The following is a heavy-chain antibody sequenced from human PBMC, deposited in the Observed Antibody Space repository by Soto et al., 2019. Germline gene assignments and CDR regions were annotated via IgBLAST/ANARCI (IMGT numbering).Heavy chain of an antibody. Sequence: SQTLSLTCTVSGGSISSYYWSWIRQPAGKGLEWIGRIYTSGSTNYNPSLKSRVTMSVDTSKNQFSLKLSSVTAADTAVYYCARDVRSSSWYDAFDIWGQGTMVTVSS. J-gene: IGHJ3*02. CDR2: IYTSGST. D-gene: IGHD6-13*01. V-gene: IGHV4-4*07. CDR1: GGSISSYY. CDR3: ARDVRSSSWYDAFDI.